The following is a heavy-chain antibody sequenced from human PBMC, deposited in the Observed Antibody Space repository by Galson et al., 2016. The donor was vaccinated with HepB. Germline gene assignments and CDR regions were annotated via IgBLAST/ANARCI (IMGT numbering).Heavy chain of an antibody. CDR1: GGSFSSYG. CDR3: AGDSSSLFYFDF. J-gene: IGHJ4*02. D-gene: IGHD6-13*01. V-gene: IGHV1-69*13. CDR2: IIPMSGKT. Sequence: SVKVSCKASGGSFSSYGISWVRQVPGQSLEWMGGIIPMSGKTTYGQNFQGRLTITADGSTTTAHMELNSLTSQDTAIYFCAGDSSSLFYFDFWGQGTLVTVSS.